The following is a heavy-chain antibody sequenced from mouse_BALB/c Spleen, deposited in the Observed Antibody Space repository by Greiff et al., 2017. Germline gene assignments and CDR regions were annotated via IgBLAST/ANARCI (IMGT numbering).Heavy chain of an antibody. J-gene: IGHJ1*01. CDR2: ISSGGSYT. D-gene: IGHD1-1*01. V-gene: IGHV5-6*01. CDR1: GFTFSSYG. CDR3: TRYYGSSYEYFDV. Sequence: EVQLVESGGDLVKPGGSLKLSCAASGFTFSSYGMSWVRQTPDKRLEWVATISSGGSYTYYPDSVKGRFTISRDNAKNTLYLQMSSLKSEDTAMYYCTRYYGSSYEYFDVWGAGTTVTVSS.